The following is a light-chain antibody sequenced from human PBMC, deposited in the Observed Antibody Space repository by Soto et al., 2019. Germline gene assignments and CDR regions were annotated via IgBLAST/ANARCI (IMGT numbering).Light chain of an antibody. CDR3: QTWDTGNRVV. CDR2: VNSDGSH. CDR1: SGHTNYV. Sequence: QLVLTQSPSASASLGASVKLTCTLSSGHTNYVIAWHQQQPEKGPRYLMKVNSDGSHNKGDGVPDRFSGSSSGAERYLTISSLQSADEAEYYCQTWDTGNRVVFGGGTKLTVL. J-gene: IGLJ2*01. V-gene: IGLV4-69*01.